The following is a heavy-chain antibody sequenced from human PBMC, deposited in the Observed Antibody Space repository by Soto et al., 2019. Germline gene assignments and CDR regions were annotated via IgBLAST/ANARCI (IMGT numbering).Heavy chain of an antibody. V-gene: IGHV1-69*05. CDR2: IIPKFDTP. CDR1: GGTFSSDS. CDR3: ARSGGLDRDFNY. Sequence: QVQLVQSGAEEKKPGSSVKVSCKASGGTFSSDSFSWVRQAPGQGLEWMGGIIPKFDTPIYAQKIQARVTITSDESTSTAYMQLSSLGSGATAVYYCARSGGLDRDFNYWGQGSLVTVSS. D-gene: IGHD2-15*01. J-gene: IGHJ4*02.